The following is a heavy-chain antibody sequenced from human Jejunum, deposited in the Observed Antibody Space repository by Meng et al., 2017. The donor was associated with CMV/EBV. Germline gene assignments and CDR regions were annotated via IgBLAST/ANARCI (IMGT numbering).Heavy chain of an antibody. D-gene: IGHD6-6*01. CDR2: MNPNSGDT. J-gene: IGHJ4*02. V-gene: IGHV1-8*03. Sequence: QVQLVQSGAEVKKPGASVNVSFKASGYTFTNYDINWVRQATGQGLEWMGWMNPNSGDTEYSQKFQGRVTITRDTSISTAFMELTSLTSEDTAVYYCARSSSFWGQGTLVTVSS. CDR3: ARSSSF. CDR1: GYTFTNYD.